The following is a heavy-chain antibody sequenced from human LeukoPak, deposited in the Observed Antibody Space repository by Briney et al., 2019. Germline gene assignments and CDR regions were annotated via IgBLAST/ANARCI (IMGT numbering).Heavy chain of an antibody. CDR3: AREPYSSGWYPNWFDP. CDR2: TYYRSKWYN. CDR1: GDSVSSNSAA. V-gene: IGHV6-1*01. D-gene: IGHD6-19*01. Sequence: SQTLSLTCAISGDSVSSNSAAWNWIRQSPSRGLEWLGRTYYRSKWYNDYAVSVKCRITINPDTSKNQFSLQLNSVTPEDTAVYYCAREPYSSGWYPNWFDPWGQGTLVTVSS. J-gene: IGHJ5*02.